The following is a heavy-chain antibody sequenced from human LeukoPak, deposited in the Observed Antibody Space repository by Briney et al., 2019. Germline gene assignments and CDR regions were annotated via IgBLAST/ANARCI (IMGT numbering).Heavy chain of an antibody. CDR3: ARSWLAVAGPEY. CDR2: IKSKTDGGTT. J-gene: IGHJ4*02. Sequence: GGSLRLSCAASGFTFSNAWVSWVRQAPGKGLEWVGRIKSKTDGGTTDYAAPVKGRFTISRDDSKNTLYLQMNSLRAEDTAVYYCARSWLAVAGPEYWGQGTLVTVSS. D-gene: IGHD6-19*01. V-gene: IGHV3-15*01. CDR1: GFTFSNAW.